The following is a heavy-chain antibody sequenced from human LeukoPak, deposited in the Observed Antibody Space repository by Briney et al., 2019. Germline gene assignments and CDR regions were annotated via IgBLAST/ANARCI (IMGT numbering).Heavy chain of an antibody. CDR1: GGSFSGYY. CDR2: INHSGST. Sequence: PSETLSLTCAVYGGSFSGYYWSWIRQPPGKGLEWIGEINHSGSTNYNPFLKSRVTISVDTSKNQFSLKLSSATAADTAVYYCARAQEDYDYIWGSYRYDPSFDYWGQGTLVTVSS. D-gene: IGHD3-16*02. CDR3: ARAQEDYDYIWGSYRYDPSFDY. J-gene: IGHJ4*02. V-gene: IGHV4-34*01.